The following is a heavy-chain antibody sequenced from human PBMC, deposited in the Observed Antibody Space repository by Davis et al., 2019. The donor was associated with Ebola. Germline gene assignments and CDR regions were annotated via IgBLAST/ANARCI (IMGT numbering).Heavy chain of an antibody. Sequence: GSLRLSCAVYGGSFSGHYWTWIRQPPGKGLEWIGEINHSGSTNYNPSLKSRVTISVDTSKNQFSLKLSSVTAADTAVYYCARGWDCSSTSCYIFRVTYFDYWGQGTLVTVSS. CDR1: GGSFSGHY. D-gene: IGHD2-2*02. V-gene: IGHV4-34*01. CDR3: ARGWDCSSTSCYIFRVTYFDY. CDR2: INHSGST. J-gene: IGHJ4*02.